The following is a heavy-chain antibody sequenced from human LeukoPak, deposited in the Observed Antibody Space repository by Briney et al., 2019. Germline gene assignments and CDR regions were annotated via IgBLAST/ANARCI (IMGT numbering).Heavy chain of an antibody. CDR1: EFPFTTYE. CDR3: AAFYYDRSPKSA. CDR2: ISDSGSNT. D-gene: IGHD3-22*01. J-gene: IGHJ3*01. V-gene: IGHV3-48*03. Sequence: GGSLRLSCAASEFPFTTYEVNWVRQAPGKGLEWVAYISDSGSNTDYADSVEGRSTISRDNAKNSLYLQMNSLGAEDTAVYYCAAFYYDRSPKSAWSQGTMVTVSS.